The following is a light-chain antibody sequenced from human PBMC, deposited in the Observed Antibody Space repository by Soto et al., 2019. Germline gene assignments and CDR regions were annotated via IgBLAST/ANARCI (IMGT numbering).Light chain of an antibody. CDR3: MQAQQIPRT. CDR2: LGS. J-gene: IGKJ1*01. CDR1: QSLLHTSGENS. Sequence: DIVMTQSPLYLSVTPGEPASISCRSSQSLLHTSGENSLDSYLQRPGQSPQLLIYLGSTRASGVSDRFSGSGSGTRFTLRISRVEAEDVGFYYCMQAQQIPRTFGQGTKVDIK. V-gene: IGKV2-28*01.